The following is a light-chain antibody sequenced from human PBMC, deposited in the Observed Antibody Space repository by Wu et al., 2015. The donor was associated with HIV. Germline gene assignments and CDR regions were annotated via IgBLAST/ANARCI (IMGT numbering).Light chain of an antibody. CDR2: SIS. CDR3: HQYRTWPLT. CDR1: QTVSTD. J-gene: IGKJ1*01. V-gene: IGKV3-15*01. Sequence: EIVMTQSPATLSVSPGERASLSCRASQTVSTDFAWYLQKPGQPPRLLMYSISVRATGVPARFTGSGSGTEFTLTISSMQSEDFGIYFCHQYRTWPLTFGQGTKVEMK.